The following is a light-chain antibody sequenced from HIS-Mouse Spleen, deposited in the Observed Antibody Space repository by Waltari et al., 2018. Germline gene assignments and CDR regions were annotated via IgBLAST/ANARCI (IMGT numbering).Light chain of an antibody. V-gene: IGLV2-14*03. CDR2: DVS. CDR1: SSDVGGYNY. Sequence: QSALTQPASVSGSPGQSITIPCTGTSSDVGGYNYVSLYQQHPGKAPKLMIYDVSNRPSGVSNRFSGSKSGNTASLTISGLQAEDEADYYCSSYTSSSTLFGGGTKLTVL. CDR3: SSYTSSSTL. J-gene: IGLJ2*01.